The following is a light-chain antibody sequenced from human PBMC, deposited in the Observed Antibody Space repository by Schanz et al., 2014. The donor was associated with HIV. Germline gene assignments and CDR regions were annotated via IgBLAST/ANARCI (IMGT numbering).Light chain of an antibody. J-gene: IGLJ3*02. Sequence: QSALTQPPSASGSPGQSVTISCTGTSSDVGGYNYVSWYQQHPGKAPKFMIYEVSKRPSGVPNRFSGSKSGNTASLTISGLQTEDEADYYCSSFRSNTTWVFGGGTKLTVL. CDR3: SSFRSNTTWV. CDR1: SSDVGGYNY. V-gene: IGLV2-8*01. CDR2: EVS.